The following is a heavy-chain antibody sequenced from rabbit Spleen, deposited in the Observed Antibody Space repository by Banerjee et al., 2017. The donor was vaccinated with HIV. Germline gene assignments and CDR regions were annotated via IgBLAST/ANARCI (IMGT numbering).Heavy chain of an antibody. CDR2: INAVTGKA. CDR3: ARDAAGREDFNL. Sequence: QERLVESGGGLVKPEGSLKLSCTASGFSFSNKAVMCWVRQAPGKGLEWIACINAVTGKAVYASWAKGRFTFSKTSSTTVTLQMTSLTAADTATYFCARDAAGREDFNLWGQGTLVTVS. D-gene: IGHD4-2*01. V-gene: IGHV1S45*01. J-gene: IGHJ4*01. CDR1: GFSFSNKAV.